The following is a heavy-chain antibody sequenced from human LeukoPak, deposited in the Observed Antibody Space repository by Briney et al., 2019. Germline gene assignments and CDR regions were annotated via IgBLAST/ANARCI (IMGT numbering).Heavy chain of an antibody. D-gene: IGHD2-15*01. J-gene: IGHJ4*02. Sequence: SGGSLRLSCAASRFTFSSYAMSWVRQAPGKGLEWVSAISASGGSTYDADSVKGRFTIPRDNSKNTLYLQMNSLRAEDTAVYYCAKDLGGDCSGGSCYDYFDYWGQGTLVTVSS. CDR1: RFTFSSYA. V-gene: IGHV3-23*01. CDR3: AKDLGGDCSGGSCYDYFDY. CDR2: ISASGGST.